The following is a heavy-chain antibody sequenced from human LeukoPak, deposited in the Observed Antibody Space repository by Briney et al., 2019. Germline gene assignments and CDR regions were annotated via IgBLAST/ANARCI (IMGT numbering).Heavy chain of an antibody. J-gene: IGHJ4*02. D-gene: IGHD2-21*01. CDR1: GFSFSSYW. Sequence: GALRLSCATSGFSFSSYWMSWVRQAPGKGLEWVGRIKNKIDGGTTDYAAPVKGRFTISRDDSKSMMYLQMNSLKTEDTAVYYCITPLPYSAQGGQGTLVTVSS. CDR3: ITPLPYSAQ. V-gene: IGHV3-15*01. CDR2: IKNKIDGGTT.